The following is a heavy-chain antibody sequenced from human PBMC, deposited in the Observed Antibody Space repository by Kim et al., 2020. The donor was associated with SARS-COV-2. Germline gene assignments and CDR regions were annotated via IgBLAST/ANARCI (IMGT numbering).Heavy chain of an antibody. CDR3: ASLGTSTPHMVRGVYSDY. V-gene: IGHV4-59*13. Sequence: SETLSLTCTVSGGSISSYYWSWIRQPPGKGLEWIGYIYYSGSTNYNPSLKSRVTISVDTSKNQFSLKLSSVTAADTAVYYCASLGTSTPHMVRGVYSDYWGQGTLVTVSS. CDR2: IYYSGST. D-gene: IGHD3-10*01. CDR1: GGSISSYY. J-gene: IGHJ4*02.